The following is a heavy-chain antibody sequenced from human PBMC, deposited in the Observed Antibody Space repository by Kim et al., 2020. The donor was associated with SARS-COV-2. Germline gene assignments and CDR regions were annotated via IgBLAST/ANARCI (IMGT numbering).Heavy chain of an antibody. V-gene: IGHV3-74*01. CDR1: GFTISSHW. D-gene: IGHD1-1*01. J-gene: IGHJ4*02. Sequence: GGSLRLSCAASGFTISSHWMYWVRQVPGKGLVWVSRIVGAGIGTNYADSVKGRFTISRDNAKSTLYLQMNSLRVDDTAIYYCARDENWSLDYGAQGTRVTVSS. CDR3: ARDENWSLDY. CDR2: IVGAGIGT.